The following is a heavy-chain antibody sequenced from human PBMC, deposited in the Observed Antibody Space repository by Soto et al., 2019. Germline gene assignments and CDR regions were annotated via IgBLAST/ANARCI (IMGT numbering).Heavy chain of an antibody. Sequence: GGSLRLSCAASGFTFSSYSMNWVRQAPGKGLEWVSSISSSSSYIYYADSVKGRFTISRDNAKNSLYLQMNSLRAEDTAVYYCATGISAANSYYFDYWGQGTLVTVSS. D-gene: IGHD2-15*01. CDR1: GFTFSSYS. CDR2: ISSSSSYI. CDR3: ATGISAANSYYFDY. J-gene: IGHJ4*02. V-gene: IGHV3-21*01.